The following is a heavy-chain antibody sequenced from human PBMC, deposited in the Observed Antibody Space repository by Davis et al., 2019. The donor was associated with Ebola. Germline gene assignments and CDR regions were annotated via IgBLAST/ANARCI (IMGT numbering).Heavy chain of an antibody. D-gene: IGHD3-22*01. V-gene: IGHV1-18*01. CDR2: INFYSDNT. J-gene: IGHJ4*02. CDR3: ARGPDYYDTSGYYTE. Sequence: AASVKVSCKPSGYSFTKYGFSWVRQAPGQGLEWLGWINFYSDNTNYSQKLQGRATMTTDTSTSTAYMELRSLRSDDTAVYYCARGPDYYDTSGYYTEWGQGTLVTVSS. CDR1: GYSFTKYG.